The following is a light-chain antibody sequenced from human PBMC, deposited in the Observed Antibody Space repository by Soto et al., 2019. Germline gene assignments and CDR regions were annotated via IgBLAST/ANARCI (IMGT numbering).Light chain of an antibody. Sequence: DIQMTQFPSSLSASVGDSVTITCRPSQDIRNDLGWFQVKPGKAPKSLIYAASRLQSGVPSRFSGSGSETEFSLTRTSLQPEDFATYFCVQYNIYPWTFGQGTKVEI. J-gene: IGKJ1*01. CDR1: QDIRND. V-gene: IGKV1-17*01. CDR2: AAS. CDR3: VQYNIYPWT.